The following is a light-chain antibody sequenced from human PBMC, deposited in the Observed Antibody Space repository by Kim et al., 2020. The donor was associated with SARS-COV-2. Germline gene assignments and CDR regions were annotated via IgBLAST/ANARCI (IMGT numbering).Light chain of an antibody. V-gene: IGKV1-39*01. CDR1: QSISSY. CDR2: AAS. J-gene: IGKJ4*02. Sequence: ESVGDRVTITCRASQSISSYLNWYQQKPGKAPKLLIYAASSLQSGVPSRFSGSGSGTDFTLTISSLQPEDFATYYCQQCYSTPLTFGGGTKVDIK. CDR3: QQCYSTPLT.